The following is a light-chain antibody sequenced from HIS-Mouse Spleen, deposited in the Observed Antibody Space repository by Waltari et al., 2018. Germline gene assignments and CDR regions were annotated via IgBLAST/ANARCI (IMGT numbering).Light chain of an antibody. CDR1: SSTIGSNY. CDR2: RNN. CDR3: AAWDDSLSGWV. Sequence: QSVLTQPPSASGTPGQRVTISCSGRSSTIGSNYVSWYQQLPGTAPKLLIYRNNQRPSGVPDRFSGSKSGTSASLAISGLRSEDEADYYCAAWDDSLSGWVFGGGTKLTVL. J-gene: IGLJ3*02. V-gene: IGLV1-47*01.